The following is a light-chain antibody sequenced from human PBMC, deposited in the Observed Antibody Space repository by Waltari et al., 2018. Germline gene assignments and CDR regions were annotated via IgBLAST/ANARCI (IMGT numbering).Light chain of an antibody. CDR3: TSWDDSLNGYWV. CDR1: SSNIGSNI. Sequence: QSVLTQPPSASGAPGQRVSISCSGDSSNIGSNIATWYQQFPGTAPRLLIYSNDQRPSGVPDRFSGSKSGTSASLAISGLRSEDEADYYCTSWDDSLNGYWVFGGGTRLTVL. V-gene: IGLV1-44*01. CDR2: SND. J-gene: IGLJ3*02.